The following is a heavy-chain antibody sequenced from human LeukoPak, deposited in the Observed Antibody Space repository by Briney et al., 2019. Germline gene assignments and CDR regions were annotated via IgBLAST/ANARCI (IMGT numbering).Heavy chain of an antibody. D-gene: IGHD6-19*01. CDR3: ARSRSGWYLPLAY. CDR1: GGTFSSYA. CDR2: INTNTGNP. Sequence: ASVKVSCKASGGTFSSYAISWVRQAPGQGLEWMGWINTNTGNPTYAQGFTGRFVFSLDTSVSTAYLQISSLKAEDTAVYYCARSRSGWYLPLAYWGQGTLVTVSS. J-gene: IGHJ4*02. V-gene: IGHV7-4-1*02.